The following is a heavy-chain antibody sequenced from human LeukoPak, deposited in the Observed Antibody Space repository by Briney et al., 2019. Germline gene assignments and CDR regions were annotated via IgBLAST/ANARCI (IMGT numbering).Heavy chain of an antibody. V-gene: IGHV3-30*02. CDR3: AVGSYHLDY. Sequence: ELLAFIRYYATNKYYADSVKGRFTIYRENCKKTLYLQMNSLRAEDTAVYYFAVGSYHLDYWGQGTLVTVSS. CDR2: IRYYATNK. J-gene: IGHJ4*02. D-gene: IGHD1-26*01.